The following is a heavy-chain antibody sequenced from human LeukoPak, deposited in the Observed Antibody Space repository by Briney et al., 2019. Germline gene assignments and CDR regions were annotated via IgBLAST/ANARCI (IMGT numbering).Heavy chain of an antibody. J-gene: IGHJ4*02. CDR1: GGSISSYY. Sequence: SETLSLTCTVSGGSISSYYWGWIRQPPGKGLEWIGYIYYSGSTNYNPSLKSRVTISVDTSKNQFSLKLSSVTAADTAVYYCAREAYDDSSGYFDYWGQGTLVTVSS. CDR2: IYYSGST. D-gene: IGHD3-22*01. V-gene: IGHV4-59*01. CDR3: AREAYDDSSGYFDY.